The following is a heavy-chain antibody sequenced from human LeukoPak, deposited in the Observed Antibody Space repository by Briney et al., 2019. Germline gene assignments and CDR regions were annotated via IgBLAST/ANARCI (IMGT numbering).Heavy chain of an antibody. CDR3: ARGYYGSGSHCCHMDV. CDR1: VGSFSGYY. CDR2: INHSGST. Sequence: SETLSLTCAAYVGSFSGYYWSWIRQPPGEGLEWIGEINHSGSTNYNSSLKSRVTISVDTSKNQFSLKLSSVTAADTAVYYCARGYYGSGSHCCHMDVWGKGTTITVS. V-gene: IGHV4-34*01. D-gene: IGHD3-10*01. J-gene: IGHJ6*03.